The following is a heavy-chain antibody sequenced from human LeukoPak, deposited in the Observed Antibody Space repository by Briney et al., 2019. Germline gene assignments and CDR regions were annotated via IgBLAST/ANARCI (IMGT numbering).Heavy chain of an antibody. CDR1: GYSISSGYY. J-gene: IGHJ4*02. CDR3: ASHYYDSSEIDY. Sequence: SGTLSLTCAVSGYSISSGYYWGWIRQPPGKGLEWIGSIYHSGSTYYNPSLKSRVTISVDTSKNQFSLKLSSVTAADTAVYYCASHYYDSSEIDYWGQGTLVTVSS. D-gene: IGHD3-22*01. V-gene: IGHV4-38-2*01. CDR2: IYHSGST.